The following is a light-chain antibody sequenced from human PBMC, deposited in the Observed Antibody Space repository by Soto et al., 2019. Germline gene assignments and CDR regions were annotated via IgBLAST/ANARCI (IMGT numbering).Light chain of an antibody. V-gene: IGKV3-15*01. J-gene: IGKJ5*01. CDR3: QQYNNWPPVT. CDR2: GAS. CDR1: QSVTNY. Sequence: EVGMKKSLGTVSLYPGERATLSCRVSQSVTNYIAWYQQRPGQAPRLLIYGASTRATGIPARFSGSGSGTEFTLTISSLQSEDFAVYYCQQYNNWPPVTFGQGTRLEIK.